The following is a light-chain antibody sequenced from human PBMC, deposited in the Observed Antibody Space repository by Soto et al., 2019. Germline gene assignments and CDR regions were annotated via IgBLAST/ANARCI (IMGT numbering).Light chain of an antibody. CDR1: QKISSY. V-gene: IGKV1-39*01. CDR3: QQSYSTPYT. Sequence: DLQMTQSPPSLSASVGDRVTITCRASQKISSYLNWYQHKSGKAPKLLIYGASALQSGVPSRFSGSGSGTDFTLTIRSPQPEDAATYYCQQSYSTPYTFGQGTNLEIK. J-gene: IGKJ2*01. CDR2: GAS.